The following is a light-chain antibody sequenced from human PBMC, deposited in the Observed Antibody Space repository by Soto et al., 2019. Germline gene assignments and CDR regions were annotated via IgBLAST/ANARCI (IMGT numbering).Light chain of an antibody. V-gene: IGKV1-5*03. CDR1: QSISSW. J-gene: IGKJ4*01. Sequence: DIQMTQSPSTLSASVGDRVTITCRASQSISSWLAWYQQKPGKAPKLLIYKASSLESGVPSRFSGSGSGTEFTLTISSLQPDDFATYYCQQYSAYPTFGGGTKVEIK. CDR2: KAS. CDR3: QQYSAYPT.